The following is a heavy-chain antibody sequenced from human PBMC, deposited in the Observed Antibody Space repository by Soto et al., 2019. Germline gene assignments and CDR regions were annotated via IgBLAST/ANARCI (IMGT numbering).Heavy chain of an antibody. CDR3: AKDRYSSSVYYWFDP. CDR1: GFTFSSYA. CDR2: ISGSGDST. D-gene: IGHD6-13*01. V-gene: IGHV3-23*01. J-gene: IGHJ5*02. Sequence: GGSLRLSCAASGFTFSSYAMSWVRQAPGKGLEWVSAISGSGDSTYYADSVKGRFTISRDNSKNTLYLQMNSLRAEDTAVYYCAKDRYSSSVYYWFDPWGQGTLVTVSS.